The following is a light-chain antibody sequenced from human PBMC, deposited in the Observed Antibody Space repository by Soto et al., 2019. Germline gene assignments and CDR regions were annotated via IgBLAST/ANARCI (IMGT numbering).Light chain of an antibody. V-gene: IGLV2-14*03. CDR2: GVT. CDR1: SSDVGAYDS. J-gene: IGLJ1*01. Sequence: LTQPASVSGSPGQSIAISCTGTSSDVGAYDSVCWYQQHPGKAPKLIIFGVTNRPSGVSNRFSGHKSGNTASLTISGLQADYEADSYCSSYTTDSSHVFGTGTEVTDL. CDR3: SSYTTDSSHV.